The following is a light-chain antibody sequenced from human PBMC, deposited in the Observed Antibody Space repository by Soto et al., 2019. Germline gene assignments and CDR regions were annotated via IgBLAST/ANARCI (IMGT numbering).Light chain of an antibody. CDR2: EVS. Sequence: QSALTQPASVSGSPGQSITISCTGTSSDVGGYNYVSWYQQHPGKAPKLMIYEVSNRPSGVSNRFSGSKSGNTASLTISGLQAEDEADYYCSSYTSSSTPRFVFGGGTKVTVL. J-gene: IGLJ3*02. CDR3: SSYTSSSTPRFV. V-gene: IGLV2-14*01. CDR1: SSDVGGYNY.